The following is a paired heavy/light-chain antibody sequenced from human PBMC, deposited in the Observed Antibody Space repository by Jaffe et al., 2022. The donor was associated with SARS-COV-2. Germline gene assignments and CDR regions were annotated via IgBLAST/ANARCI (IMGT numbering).Light chain of an antibody. CDR2: DAS. CDR3: QQRNSWPSA. V-gene: IGKV3-11*01. J-gene: IGKJ5*01. Sequence: EIVLTQSPATLSLSPGERATLSCRASQSVSPFLAWYQHKPGQAPRLLIYDASNRASGIPARFSGSGSGTDFSLTISSLEPKDSAIYYCQQRNSWPSAFGPGTRLEIK. CDR1: QSVSPF.
Heavy chain of an antibody. V-gene: IGHV4-61*02. Sequence: QVQLQESGPGLVKPSQTLSLTCTVSGGSISSGVYYWSWIRQPAGKGLEWIGRVYTSGFTNYNPSLRSRVTISEDTSKNQFSLKMTSVTAADTAVYYCARDNYGGDINGLDVWGQGTTVTVSS. D-gene: IGHD4-17*01. CDR2: VYTSGFT. J-gene: IGHJ6*02. CDR1: GGSISSGVYY. CDR3: ARDNYGGDINGLDV.